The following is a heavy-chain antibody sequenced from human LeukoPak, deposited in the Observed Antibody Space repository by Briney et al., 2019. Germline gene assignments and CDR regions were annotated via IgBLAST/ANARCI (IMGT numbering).Heavy chain of an antibody. CDR2: IRSKAYGGTT. V-gene: IGHV3-49*03. CDR1: GFTFGDYA. CDR3: TPDYGDYVVHY. D-gene: IGHD4-17*01. Sequence: QTGGSLRLSCTASGFTFGDYAMSWFRQAPGKGLEWVGFIRSKAYGGTTEYAASVKGRFTISRDDSKSIAYLQMNSLKTEDTAVYYWTPDYGDYVVHYWGQGTLVTVSS. J-gene: IGHJ4*02.